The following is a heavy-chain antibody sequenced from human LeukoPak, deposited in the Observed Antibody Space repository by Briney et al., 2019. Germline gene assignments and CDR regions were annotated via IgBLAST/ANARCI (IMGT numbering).Heavy chain of an antibody. CDR3: ARHPYRDYSSSVRHFDS. J-gene: IGHJ5*01. CDR2: IGGSGAGS. V-gene: IGHV3-23*01. Sequence: GGSLRLSCAASGFTFSNYAMSWVRQAPGMGLEGVSTIGGSGAGSYYADSVKGQFTISRDNSKNTLYVQMNSLRPGDTAVYYCARHPYRDYSSSVRHFDSWGQGALVTVSS. CDR1: GFTFSNYA. D-gene: IGHD6-6*01.